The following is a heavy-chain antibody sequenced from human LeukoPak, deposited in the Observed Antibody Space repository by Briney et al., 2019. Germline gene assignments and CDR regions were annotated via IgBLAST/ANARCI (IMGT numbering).Heavy chain of an antibody. D-gene: IGHD3-10*01. CDR3: ARMSRITMVRGVITYYYYYYMDV. Sequence: SETLSLTCAVYGGSFSGYYWSWIRQPPGKGLEWIGEIKHSGSTNYSPSLKSRVTISVDTSKNQFSLKLSSVTAADTAVYYCARMSRITMVRGVITYYYYYYMDVWGKGTTVTVSS. CDR1: GGSFSGYY. V-gene: IGHV4-34*01. CDR2: IKHSGST. J-gene: IGHJ6*03.